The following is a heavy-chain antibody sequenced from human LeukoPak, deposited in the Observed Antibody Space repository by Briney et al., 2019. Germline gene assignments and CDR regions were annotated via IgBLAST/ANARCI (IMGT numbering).Heavy chain of an antibody. D-gene: IGHD3-10*02. Sequence: GGSLRLSCAASGFTFTDYYMSWIRQAPGKGLEWLSYISSSGSTIYYADSVKGRFTISRDNAKNSLYLQMNSLRAEDTAVYYCVELGITMIGGVWGKGTTVTISS. V-gene: IGHV3-11*04. CDR2: ISSSGSTI. J-gene: IGHJ6*04. CDR1: GFTFTDYY. CDR3: VELGITMIGGV.